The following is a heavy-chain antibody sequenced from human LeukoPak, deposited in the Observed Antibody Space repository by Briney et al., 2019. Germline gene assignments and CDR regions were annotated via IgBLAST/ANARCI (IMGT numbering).Heavy chain of an antibody. Sequence: GGSLRLSCAASGFGFSSYGMHWVRQAPGKGLEWVAVIWYDGDNKYYADSVKGRFTISRDNSKNTLYLQMNSLRADDTAVYYCAKDRELGYCSSTSCYYFDYWGQGTLGTVSS. CDR2: IWYDGDNK. V-gene: IGHV3-33*06. CDR1: GFGFSSYG. CDR3: AKDRELGYCSSTSCYYFDY. D-gene: IGHD2-2*01. J-gene: IGHJ4*02.